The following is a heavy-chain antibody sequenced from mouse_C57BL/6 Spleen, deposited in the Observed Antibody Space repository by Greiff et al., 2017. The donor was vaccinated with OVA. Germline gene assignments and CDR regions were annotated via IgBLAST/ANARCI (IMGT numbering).Heavy chain of an antibody. J-gene: IGHJ1*03. CDR3: ARLTTVVAHWYFDV. CDR1: GFTFSDYG. Sequence: DVKLVESGGGLVKPGGSLKLSCAASGFTFSDYGMHWVRQAPEKGLEWVAYISSGSSTIYYADTVKGRFTNSRDNAKNTLFLQMTSLRSEDTAMYYCARLTTVVAHWYFDVWGTGTTVTVSS. V-gene: IGHV5-17*01. D-gene: IGHD1-1*01. CDR2: ISSGSSTI.